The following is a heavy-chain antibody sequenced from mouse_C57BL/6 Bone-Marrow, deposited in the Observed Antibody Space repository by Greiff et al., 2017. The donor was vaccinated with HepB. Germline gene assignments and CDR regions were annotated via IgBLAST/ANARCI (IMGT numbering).Heavy chain of an antibody. J-gene: IGHJ3*01. CDR2: IWRGGST. D-gene: IGHD1-1*01. CDR1: GFSLTSYG. V-gene: IGHV2-5*01. CDR3: ATYYGSSYGLAY. Sequence: QVQLQQSGPGLVQPSQSLSITCTVSGFSLTSYGVHWVRQSPGKGLEWLGVIWRGGSTDYNAAFMSRLSITKDNSKSQVFFKMNSLQADDTAIYHCATYYGSSYGLAYWGQGTLVTVSA.